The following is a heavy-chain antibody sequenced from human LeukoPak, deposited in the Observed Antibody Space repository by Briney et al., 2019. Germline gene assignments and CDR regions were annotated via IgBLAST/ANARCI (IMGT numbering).Heavy chain of an antibody. J-gene: IGHJ4*02. CDR1: GGSIRSDY. Sequence: KPSETLSLTCTVSGGSIRSDYWSWIRQPPGKGLEWIGYTHYSGSPNYNPSLTSRVTISVDTSKNQFSLKLSSVTAADTAVYYCARRTTYFGWLPSESPSCFDYWGQGTLVTVSS. CDR3: ARRTTYFGWLPSESPSCFDY. D-gene: IGHD3-9*01. CDR2: THYSGSP. V-gene: IGHV4-59*08.